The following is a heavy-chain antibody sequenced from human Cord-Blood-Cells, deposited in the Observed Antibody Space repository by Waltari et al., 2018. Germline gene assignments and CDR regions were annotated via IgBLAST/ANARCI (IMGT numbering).Heavy chain of an antibody. D-gene: IGHD6-13*01. J-gene: IGHJ6*02. CDR3: ARDLYPIAAAGTDYYGMDV. V-gene: IGHV1-69*01. CDR1: GGTFSSYA. Sequence: QVQLVQSGAEVKKPGSSVKVSCKASGGTFSSYAISWVRQAPGQGLEWMGGIIPIFGTANYAQKFQGRVTITADESTSTAYMELSSLRSEDTAVYYCARDLYPIAAAGTDYYGMDVWGQGTTVTVSS. CDR2: IIPIFGTA.